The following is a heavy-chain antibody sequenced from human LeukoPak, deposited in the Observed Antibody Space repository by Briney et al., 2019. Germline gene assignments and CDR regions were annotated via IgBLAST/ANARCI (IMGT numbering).Heavy chain of an antibody. Sequence: GASVKVSCTASGYTFTSYYMHWVRQAPGQGLEWMGIINPSGGSTSYAQKFQGRVTMTRDMSTSTVYMELSSLRSEDTAVYYCAREAMDWPSYYYYMDVWGKGTTVTVSS. D-gene: IGHD3/OR15-3a*01. CDR2: INPSGGST. CDR1: GYTFTSYY. CDR3: AREAMDWPSYYYYMDV. J-gene: IGHJ6*03. V-gene: IGHV1-46*01.